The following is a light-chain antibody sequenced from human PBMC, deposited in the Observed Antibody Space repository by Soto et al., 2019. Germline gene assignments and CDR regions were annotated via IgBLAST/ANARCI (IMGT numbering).Light chain of an antibody. J-gene: IGKJ3*01. CDR2: GAS. Sequence: EIVLTQSPGTLSLSPGERATLSCRATQSVSSNYLAWYQQKPGQAPRLLIYGASTRATGIPDRFSVSGSGTDFTLTISSLEPQDFEVYYCQQYGNSPFTFGRGTKVDIX. CDR1: QSVSSNY. CDR3: QQYGNSPFT. V-gene: IGKV3-20*01.